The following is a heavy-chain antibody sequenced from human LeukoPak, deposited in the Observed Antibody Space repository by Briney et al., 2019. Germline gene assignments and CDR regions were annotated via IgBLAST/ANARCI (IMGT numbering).Heavy chain of an antibody. J-gene: IGHJ4*02. CDR2: ISYDGSNK. D-gene: IGHD3-9*01. V-gene: IGHV3-30-3*01. CDR3: ARDGELRYFDWLLYYFDY. Sequence: GGSLRLSCVASGFTFSNYWMHWVRQAPGKGLEWVAVISYDGSNKYYADSVKGRFTISRDNSKNTLYLQMNSLRAEDTAVYYCARDGELRYFDWLLYYFDYWGQGTLVTVSS. CDR1: GFTFSNYW.